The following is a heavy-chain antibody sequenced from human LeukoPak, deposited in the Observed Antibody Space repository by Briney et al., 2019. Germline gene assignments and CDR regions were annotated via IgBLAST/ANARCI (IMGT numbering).Heavy chain of an antibody. CDR2: IYGGGDT. CDR3: AREEYSYGYDY. Sequence: GGSLILSCAASGFTVSTNYMTWVRQAPGKGLEWVSVIYGGGDTYYADSVKGRFTISRDISKNMLHLQMNSLRAEDTAVYYCAREEYSYGYDYWGQGTLVTVSS. V-gene: IGHV3-66*01. J-gene: IGHJ4*02. D-gene: IGHD5-18*01. CDR1: GFTVSTNY.